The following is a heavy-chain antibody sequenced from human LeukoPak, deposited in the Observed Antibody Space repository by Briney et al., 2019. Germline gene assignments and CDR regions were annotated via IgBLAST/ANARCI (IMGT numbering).Heavy chain of an antibody. D-gene: IGHD5/OR15-5a*01. Sequence: GGSLRLSCAASGFTVSNNFMYWVRQAPGKGLEWVSVIHSDGNTLYADSVKGRFTISRDNFKNTVYLQMSSLRAEDTAVYYCAREDNRGVYDDGFDIWGQGTMVTVSS. CDR2: IHSDGNT. V-gene: IGHV3-53*01. CDR1: GFTVSNNF. J-gene: IGHJ3*02. CDR3: AREDNRGVYDDGFDI.